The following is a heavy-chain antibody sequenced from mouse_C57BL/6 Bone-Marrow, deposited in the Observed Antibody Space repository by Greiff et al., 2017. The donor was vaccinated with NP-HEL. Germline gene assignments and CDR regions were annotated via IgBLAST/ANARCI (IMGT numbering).Heavy chain of an antibody. CDR1: GYTFTDHT. CDR2: IYPRDGST. CDR3: AKKAGDGSSFYFDY. J-gene: IGHJ2*01. Sequence: VQLQQSDAELVKPGASVKISCKVSGYTFTDHTIHWMKQRPEQGLEWIGYIYPRDGSTKYNEKFKGKATLTTDKSSSTAYMQLNSLTSEDSAVYFCAKKAGDGSSFYFDYWGQGTTLTVSS. V-gene: IGHV1-78*01. D-gene: IGHD1-1*01.